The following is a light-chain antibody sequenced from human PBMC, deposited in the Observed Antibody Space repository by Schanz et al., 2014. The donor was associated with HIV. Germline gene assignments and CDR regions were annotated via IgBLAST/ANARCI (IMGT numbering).Light chain of an antibody. J-gene: IGLJ2*01. Sequence: QSALTQPPSASGSRGQSVTISCTSTSSDFSRSDYVSWYQQHPGKAPKLMIYEVSKRPSGVPDRFSGSKSGTSASLAITGLQAEDEADYYCQSYDSSLSGPVFGGGTKLTVL. CDR3: QSYDSSLSGPV. CDR1: SSDFSRSDY. CDR2: EVS. V-gene: IGLV2-8*01.